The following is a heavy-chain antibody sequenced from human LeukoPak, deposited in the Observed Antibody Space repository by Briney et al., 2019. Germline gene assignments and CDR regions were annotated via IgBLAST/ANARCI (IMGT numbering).Heavy chain of an antibody. V-gene: IGHV5-51*01. CDR2: IYPGDSDT. Sequence: GESLKISCQGSGYRFSSYWIGWVRQMPGKGLEWMGVIYPGDSDTSYSPSFQGQVTFSADKSISTAYLQWSSLKASDTAIYYCARQVGTVINFDYWGQGTLVTASS. D-gene: IGHD4-23*01. CDR1: GYRFSSYW. J-gene: IGHJ4*02. CDR3: ARQVGTVINFDY.